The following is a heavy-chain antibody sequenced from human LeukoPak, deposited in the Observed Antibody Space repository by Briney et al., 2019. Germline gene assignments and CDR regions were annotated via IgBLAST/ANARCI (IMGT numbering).Heavy chain of an antibody. V-gene: IGHV3-21*01. Sequence: GGSLRLSCAASGFTFSSYSMNWVRQAPGKGLEWVSSISSSSSYIYYADSVKGRFTISRDNAKNSLYLQMNSLRAEDTAVYYCAKGDYGDYRPPDRWGQGTLVTVSS. J-gene: IGHJ4*02. CDR2: ISSSSSYI. CDR1: GFTFSSYS. CDR3: AKGDYGDYRPPDR. D-gene: IGHD4-17*01.